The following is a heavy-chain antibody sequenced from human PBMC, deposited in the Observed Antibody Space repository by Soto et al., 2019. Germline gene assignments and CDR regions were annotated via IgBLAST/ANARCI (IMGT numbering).Heavy chain of an antibody. D-gene: IGHD6-13*01. CDR1: GGSISSGGYS. CDR3: ARGPSSSYYYYYYGMDV. J-gene: IGHJ6*02. V-gene: IGHV4-30-2*01. CDR2: IYQSGRT. Sequence: QLQLQESGSGLVKPSQTLSLTCAVSGGSISSGGYSWSWIRQPPGKGLEWIGYIYQSGRTYYNPSLKSRVTISVDRSKNQFSLKLSSVTAADTAVYYCARGPSSSYYYYYYGMDVWGQGTTVTVSS.